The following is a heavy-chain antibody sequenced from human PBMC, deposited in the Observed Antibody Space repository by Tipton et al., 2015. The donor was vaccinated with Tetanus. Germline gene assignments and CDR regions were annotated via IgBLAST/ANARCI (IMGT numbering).Heavy chain of an antibody. CDR1: GFTFSSYA. V-gene: IGHV3-23*01. D-gene: IGHD2-15*01. CDR2: ISGSGGTT. J-gene: IGHJ6*02. CDR3: ARRGCRGGTCYISPNYGMDV. Sequence: SLRLSCAASGFTFSSYAMSWVRQAPGKGLEWVSGISGSGGTTNYADSVKGRFTISRDNSKNTLYLQMNSLRAEDTAVYYCARRGCRGGTCYISPNYGMDVWGQGTTVTVSS.